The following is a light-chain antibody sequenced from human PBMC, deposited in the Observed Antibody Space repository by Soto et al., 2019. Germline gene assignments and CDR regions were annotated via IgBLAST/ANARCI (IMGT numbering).Light chain of an antibody. CDR1: QDISNY. V-gene: IGKV1-33*01. J-gene: IGKJ2*01. CDR2: DAS. Sequence: DIQMTQSPSSLSASVGDRVTITCQASQDISNYLNWYQQKPGKPPKLLIYDASNLETGVPSRFSGSGSGTHFTFTISSLQPEDIATYYCQQYDNLPRYTFGQGTKLEIK. CDR3: QQYDNLPRYT.